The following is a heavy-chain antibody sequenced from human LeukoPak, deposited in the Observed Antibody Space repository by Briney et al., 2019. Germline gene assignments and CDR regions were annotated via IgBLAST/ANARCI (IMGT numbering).Heavy chain of an antibody. V-gene: IGHV3-30*02. D-gene: IGHD1-14*01. CDR3: VPAFKREAPPPGFDF. Sequence: PGGSLRLSCAASGFTFSNYGMYWVRQAPGKGLEWAAVIWSDGTNRLHADSVKGRFTISRDNSKNTLYLQMNSLTPEDTAVYYCVPAFKREAPPPGFDFWGQGTLVTVSS. J-gene: IGHJ4*02. CDR1: GFTFSNYG. CDR2: IWSDGTNR.